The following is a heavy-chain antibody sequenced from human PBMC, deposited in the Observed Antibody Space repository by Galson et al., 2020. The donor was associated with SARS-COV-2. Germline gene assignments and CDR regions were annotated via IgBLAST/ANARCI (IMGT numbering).Heavy chain of an antibody. CDR3: ARGGSSLAYGMDV. CDR2: IYYTGSA. V-gene: IGHV4-31*03. J-gene: IGHJ6*02. Sequence: ETSETLSLTCTVSGGSISGGGYYWSWIRQHPGKGLEWIGYIYYTGSAYYNSSLQSRVAISVDTSKNKFSLKLNSMTAAHTAVYYCARGGSSLAYGMDVWGQGTTVTVSS. CDR1: GGSISGGGYY. D-gene: IGHD1-26*01.